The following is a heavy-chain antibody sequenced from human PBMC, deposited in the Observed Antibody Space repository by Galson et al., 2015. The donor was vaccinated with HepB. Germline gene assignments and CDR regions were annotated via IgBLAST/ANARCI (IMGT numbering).Heavy chain of an antibody. CDR1: GFTFSSYS. Sequence: SLRLSCAASGFTFSSYSMNWVRQAPGKGLEWVSSISSSSSYIYYADSVKGRFTISRDNAKNSLYLQMNSLRAEDTAVYYCARDLSEVRWYAYYYYYYMDVWGKGTTVTVS. V-gene: IGHV3-21*01. D-gene: IGHD4-23*01. CDR3: ARDLSEVRWYAYYYYYYMDV. J-gene: IGHJ6*03. CDR2: ISSSSSYI.